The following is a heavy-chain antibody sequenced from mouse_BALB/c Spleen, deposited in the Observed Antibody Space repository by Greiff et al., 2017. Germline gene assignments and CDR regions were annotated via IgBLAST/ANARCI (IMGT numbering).Heavy chain of an antibody. Sequence: VHVKQSGAELVKPGASVKLSCTASGFNIKDTYMHWVKQRPEQGLEWIGRIDPANGNTKYDPKFQGKATITADTSSNTAYLQLSSLTSEDTAVYYCVRVGYSDYWGQGTTLTVSS. CDR2: IDPANGNT. CDR1: GFNIKDTY. V-gene: IGHV14-3*02. J-gene: IGHJ2*01. CDR3: VRVGYSDY.